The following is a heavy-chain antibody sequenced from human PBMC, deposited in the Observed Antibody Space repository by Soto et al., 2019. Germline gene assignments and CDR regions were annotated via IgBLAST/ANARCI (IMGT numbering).Heavy chain of an antibody. CDR2: INPTSSHI. V-gene: IGHV3-21*01. CDR1: GFTFSAYH. Sequence: EVQLVESGGGLVMPGGSLRLSCAASGFTFSAYHMNWVRQAPGKGLEWVSSINPTSSHIYYADSVRGRFTISRDDSKSSVPLQMNRLRTDDAALYYCARGYCGGGGCYLRPDAFDVWGQGTMVTVSS. CDR3: ARGYCGGGGCYLRPDAFDV. J-gene: IGHJ3*01. D-gene: IGHD2-15*01.